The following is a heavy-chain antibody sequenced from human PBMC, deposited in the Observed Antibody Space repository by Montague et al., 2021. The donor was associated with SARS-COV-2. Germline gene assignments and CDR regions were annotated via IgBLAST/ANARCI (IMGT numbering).Heavy chain of an antibody. J-gene: IGHJ1*01. CDR1: GGSLSSYY. V-gene: IGHV4-59*08. CDR2: IYYSGST. D-gene: IGHD1-26*01. CDR3: ARHVSGSLTHFHH. Sequence: SETLSLTCAVSGGSLSSYYWSWIRQPPGKRLEWIGYIYYSGSTNYNPSLKSRVTISVDTSKNQFSLNLSSVTAADTAVYYCARHVSGSLTHFHHWGQGSPVTVSS.